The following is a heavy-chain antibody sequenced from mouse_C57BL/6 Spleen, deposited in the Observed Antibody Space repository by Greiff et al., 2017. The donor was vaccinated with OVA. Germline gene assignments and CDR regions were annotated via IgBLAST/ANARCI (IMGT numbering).Heavy chain of an antibody. D-gene: IGHD1-1*01. CDR1: GYTFTSYW. CDR2: IDPSDSET. V-gene: IGHV1-52*01. Sequence: QVQLQQPGAELVRPGSSVKLSCKASGYTFTSYWMHWVKQRPIQGLEWIGNIDPSDSETHYNQKFKDKATLTVDKSSSTAYMHLSSLTSADSAVYYCARVYGSSYAMDYWGQGTSVTVSS. CDR3: ARVYGSSYAMDY. J-gene: IGHJ4*01.